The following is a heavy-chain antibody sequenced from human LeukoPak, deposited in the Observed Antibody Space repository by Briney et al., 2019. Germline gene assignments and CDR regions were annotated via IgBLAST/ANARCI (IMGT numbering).Heavy chain of an antibody. Sequence: PGGSLRLSCAASGFNFREYYMGWIRQAPGKRLEWISYISQSGDSRPYAESVKGRFIVSRDNAIDSLYLQMDNLGVEDTAVYYCARIGTTVAAGTADYWGQGTQVTVSS. CDR1: GFNFREYY. CDR2: ISQSGDSR. J-gene: IGHJ4*02. V-gene: IGHV3-11*01. CDR3: ARIGTTVAAGTADY. D-gene: IGHD6-13*01.